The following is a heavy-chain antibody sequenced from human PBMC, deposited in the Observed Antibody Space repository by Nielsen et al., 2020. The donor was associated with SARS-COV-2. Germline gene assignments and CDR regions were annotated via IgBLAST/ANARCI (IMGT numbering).Heavy chain of an antibody. V-gene: IGHV3-30*03. J-gene: IGHJ6*02. CDR2: ISYDGSFN. CDR1: RFTFSSYG. Sequence: GGSLKISCAASRFTFSSYGMHWVRQAPGKGLEWVAVISYDGSFNYYADSVKGRFTISRDNSKNTLYLHMNSLRAEDTAVYYCARDLAAAGTRYYQFGMDVWGRGTTVIVSS. CDR3: ARDLAAAGTRYYQFGMDV. D-gene: IGHD6-25*01.